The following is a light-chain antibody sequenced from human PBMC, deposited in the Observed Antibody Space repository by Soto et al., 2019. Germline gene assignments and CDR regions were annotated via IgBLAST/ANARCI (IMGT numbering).Light chain of an antibody. V-gene: IGLV2-8*01. CDR3: PSYPGGTNV. CDR1: SSDVGGYNY. CDR2: EVN. Sequence: QSALTQPPSASGSPGQSVTISCTGTSSDVGGYNYVSWYQQHPGKVPKLMVYEVNKRPSGVPDRFSGSKSGNTASLTVSGLQAEDEANYYAPSYPGGTNVFGTGT. J-gene: IGLJ1*01.